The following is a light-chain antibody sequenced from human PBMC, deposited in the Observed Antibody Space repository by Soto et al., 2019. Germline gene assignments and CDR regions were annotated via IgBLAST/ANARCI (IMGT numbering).Light chain of an antibody. CDR2: DVS. CDR1: CSDVGGYNY. V-gene: IGLV2-11*01. Sequence: QSVLTQPRSVSGSPGQSVTISCTGTCSDVGGYNYVSWYQQHPGKAPKLMIYDVSKRPSGVPDRFSGSKSGNTASLTISGPQAEDEADYYCCSYAGSYTYVFGTGTKVTVL. J-gene: IGLJ1*01. CDR3: CSYAGSYTYV.